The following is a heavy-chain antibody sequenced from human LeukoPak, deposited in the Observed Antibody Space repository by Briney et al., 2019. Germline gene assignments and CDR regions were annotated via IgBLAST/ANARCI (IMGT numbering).Heavy chain of an antibody. Sequence: GGSLRLSCAASGFTVSSNYMSWVRQAPGKGLEWVAVIYSGDSTYYADSVKGRFTISRDNSKNTLYLQMNSLRAEDTAVYYCARGPREYYDSSVGAFDIWGQGTMVTVSS. CDR1: GFTVSSNY. V-gene: IGHV3-66*01. J-gene: IGHJ3*02. D-gene: IGHD3-22*01. CDR3: ARGPREYYDSSVGAFDI. CDR2: IYSGDST.